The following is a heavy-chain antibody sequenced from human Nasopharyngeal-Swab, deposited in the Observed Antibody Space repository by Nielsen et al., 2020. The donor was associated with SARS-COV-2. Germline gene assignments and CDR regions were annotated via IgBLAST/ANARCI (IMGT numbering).Heavy chain of an antibody. CDR1: GFTFSSYS. J-gene: IGHJ3*02. V-gene: IGHV3-21*01. CDR3: ARGPRYQPDAFDI. D-gene: IGHD2-2*01. Sequence: GGSLRLSCAASGFTFSSYSMNWVRQAPGKGLEWVSSISSSSSYIYYVDSVKGRFTISRDNAKNSLYLQMNSLRAEDTAVYYCARGPRYQPDAFDIWGQGTMVTVSS. CDR2: ISSSSSYI.